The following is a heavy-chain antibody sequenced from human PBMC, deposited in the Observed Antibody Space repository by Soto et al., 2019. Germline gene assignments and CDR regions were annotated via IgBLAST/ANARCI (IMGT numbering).Heavy chain of an antibody. CDR2: ISGSGGTT. Sequence: PGGFLRLSCAASGVTFLNYAMYAMTWVRQAPGKGLEWVSGISGSGGTTYYADSVKGRFPISRDNSKNTLYLEVKSLRAEDTAVYYCALRYCSRTMCPPLNKYFYMDVWGRGTTVTVSS. D-gene: IGHD2-2*01. CDR3: ALRYCSRTMCPPLNKYFYMDV. CDR1: GVTFLNYA. J-gene: IGHJ6*03. V-gene: IGHV3-23*01.